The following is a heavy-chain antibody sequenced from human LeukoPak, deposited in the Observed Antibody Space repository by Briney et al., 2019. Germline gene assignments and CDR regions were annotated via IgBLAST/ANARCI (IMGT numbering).Heavy chain of an antibody. J-gene: IGHJ6*03. D-gene: IGHD3-10*01. CDR1: GYTFTSHG. V-gene: IGHV1-18*01. CDR3: ARIGGKDYGSGSYYQLSYYYYYYMDV. Sequence: GASVKVSCKASGYTFTSHGISWVRQAPGQGLEWMGWIGTYNGNTNYAQKLQGRVSMTTGTSTSTAYMDLRSLRSDDTAVYYCARIGGKDYGSGSYYQLSYYYYYYMDVWGKGTTVTISS. CDR2: IGTYNGNT.